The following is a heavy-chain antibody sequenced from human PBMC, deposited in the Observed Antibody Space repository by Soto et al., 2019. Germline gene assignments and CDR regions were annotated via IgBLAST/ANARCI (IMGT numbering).Heavy chain of an antibody. Sequence: EVQLVESGGGLIQPGGSLRLSCAASGFTVSSNYMTWVRQAPGKGLEWVSVIYSGGGTYYADSVKGRFTISRDNSKNTLYLQMNSVRPEDTAVYYCAKDVPLNGRGEIGAYGLDVWGQGTTVTVSS. CDR3: AKDVPLNGRGEIGAYGLDV. D-gene: IGHD3-10*02. CDR2: IYSGGGT. J-gene: IGHJ6*02. V-gene: IGHV3-66*03. CDR1: GFTVSSNY.